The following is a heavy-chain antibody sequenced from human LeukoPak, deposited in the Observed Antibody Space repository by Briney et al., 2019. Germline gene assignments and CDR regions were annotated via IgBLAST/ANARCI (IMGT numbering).Heavy chain of an antibody. V-gene: IGHV3-23*01. D-gene: IGHD1-26*01. CDR1: GFTFSNYA. Sequence: GGSLRLSCAVSGFTFSNYAMTWVRQAPGKGLEWVSGISGGGGSRYSADSVKGRFTISRDNSKNTLFLQMNSLSAEDTAVYYCAKHYSGVYGDMDVWGPGTSVTVSS. CDR3: AKHYSGVYGDMDV. J-gene: IGHJ6*02. CDR2: ISGGGGSR.